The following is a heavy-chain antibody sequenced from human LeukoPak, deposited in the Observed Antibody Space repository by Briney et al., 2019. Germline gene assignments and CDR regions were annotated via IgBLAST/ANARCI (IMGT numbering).Heavy chain of an antibody. J-gene: IGHJ3*02. CDR1: GGSISSYY. CDR2: IYYSGST. CDR3: ATVDILTGHDAFDI. V-gene: IGHV4-59*08. D-gene: IGHD3-9*01. Sequence: SETLSLTCTVSGGSISSYYWSWIRQPPGKGLEWIGYIYYSGSTNYNPSLKSRVTISVDTSKNQFSLKLSSVTAADTAVYYCATVDILTGHDAFDIWGQGTMDTVSS.